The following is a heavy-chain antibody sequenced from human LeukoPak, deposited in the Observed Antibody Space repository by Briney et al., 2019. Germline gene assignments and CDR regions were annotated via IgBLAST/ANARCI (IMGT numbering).Heavy chain of an antibody. J-gene: IGHJ6*02. CDR3: ARDSLGWELPERYGMDV. CDR1: GYNLATYG. V-gene: IGHV1-18*01. D-gene: IGHD1-26*01. CDR2: ISAYNGNT. Sequence: ASVKVSCKASGYNLATYGVGWVRQAPGQGLEWMGWISAYNGNTNYAQKLQGRVTMTTDTSTSTAYMELRSLRSDDTAVYYCARDSLGWELPERYGMDVWGQGTTVTVSS.